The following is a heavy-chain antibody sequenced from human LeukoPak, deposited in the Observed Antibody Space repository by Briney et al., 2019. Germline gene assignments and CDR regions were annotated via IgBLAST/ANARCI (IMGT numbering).Heavy chain of an antibody. D-gene: IGHD2-2*01. CDR3: ARDQLGYCSSTSCTPAGY. J-gene: IGHJ4*02. CDR2: ISAYNGNT. V-gene: IGHV1-18*01. CDR1: GYTFTSYG. Sequence: GASVKVSCKASGYTFTSYGISWVRQAPGQGLEWMGWISAYNGNTNYAQKLQGRVTMTTDTSTSTAYMELRSLRSDDTAVYYCARDQLGYCSSTSCTPAGYWGQGTLVTVSS.